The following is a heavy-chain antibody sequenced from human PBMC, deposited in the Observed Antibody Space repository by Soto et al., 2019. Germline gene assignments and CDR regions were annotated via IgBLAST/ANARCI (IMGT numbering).Heavy chain of an antibody. Sequence: SETLSLTCAVYGGSFSGYYWSWIRQPPGKGLEWIGEINHSGSTNYNPSLKSRVTISVDTSKNQFSLKLSSVTAADTAVYYCARGGXYYCSGGSCPRTYYYYYYGMDVWGQGTTVTV. V-gene: IGHV4-34*01. CDR2: INHSGST. CDR1: GGSFSGYY. D-gene: IGHD2-15*01. CDR3: ARGGXYYCSGGSCPRTYYYYYYGMDV. J-gene: IGHJ6*02.